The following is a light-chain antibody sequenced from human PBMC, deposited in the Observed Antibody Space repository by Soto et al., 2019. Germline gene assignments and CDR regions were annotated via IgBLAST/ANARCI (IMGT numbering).Light chain of an antibody. Sequence: DIQMTQSPSSLSASIGDRVTITCRPSQSISIYLNWYQQKPGKAPDLLIYAASSLQSGVPSRFSGSGSGTVFTLTINSLQPEDFATYYCQQSYSIPWTFGQGTKVEIK. CDR1: QSISIY. CDR3: QQSYSIPWT. J-gene: IGKJ1*01. V-gene: IGKV1-39*01. CDR2: AAS.